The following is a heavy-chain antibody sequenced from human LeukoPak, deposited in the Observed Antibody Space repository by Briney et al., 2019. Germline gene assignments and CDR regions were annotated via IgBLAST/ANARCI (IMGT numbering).Heavy chain of an antibody. D-gene: IGHD3-9*01. V-gene: IGHV4-59*01. CDR1: GDSIY. Sequence: SETLSLTCSVSGDSIYWSWVRQSPGTGLQWIGTVFSGGATSYSPSLASRVTMSLDKFKSHFSLKLSSVTAADTAIYYCAIVTSHPRYFDRWGQGTLVTVSS. CDR2: VFSGGAT. CDR3: AIVTSHPRYFDR. J-gene: IGHJ4*02.